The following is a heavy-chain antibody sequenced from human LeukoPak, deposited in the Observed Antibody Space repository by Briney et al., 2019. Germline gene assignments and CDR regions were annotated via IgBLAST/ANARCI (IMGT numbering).Heavy chain of an antibody. J-gene: IGHJ3*02. D-gene: IGHD2-15*01. CDR3: ARVRGECSGGSCYYDAFDI. Sequence: GGSLRLSCAASGFTFSSYSMNWVRQAPGKGLEWVSSISSSSSYIYYADSVKGRFTISRDNAKNSLYLQMNSLRAEDTAVYYCARVRGECSGGSCYYDAFDIWGQGTMVTVSS. CDR2: ISSSSSYI. V-gene: IGHV3-21*01. CDR1: GFTFSSYS.